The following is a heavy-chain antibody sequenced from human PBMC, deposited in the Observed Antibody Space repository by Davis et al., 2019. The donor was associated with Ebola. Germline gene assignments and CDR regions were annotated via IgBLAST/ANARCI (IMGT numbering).Heavy chain of an antibody. J-gene: IGHJ6*02. D-gene: IGHD5-12*01. Sequence: SVKVSCKASGYTFTSYYMHWVRQAPGQGLEWMGIINPSGGSTSYAQKFQGRVTMTRDTSTSTVYMELSSLRSEDTAVYYCARALRLVTYYYYGMDVWGQGTTVTVSS. CDR3: ARALRLVTYYYYGMDV. CDR2: INPSGGST. CDR1: GYTFTSYY. V-gene: IGHV1-46*01.